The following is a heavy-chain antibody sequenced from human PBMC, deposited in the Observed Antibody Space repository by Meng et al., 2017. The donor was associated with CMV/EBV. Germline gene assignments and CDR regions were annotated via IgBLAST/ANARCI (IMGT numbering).Heavy chain of an antibody. V-gene: IGHV3-11*06. Sequence: GGSLRLSCAASGFTFSDYYLSWIRQAPGKGLEWVSSISSSSSYIYYADSVKGRFTISRDNAKNSLYLQMNSLRAEDTAVYYCASEPDYDFWSGYYPFDYWGQGTLVTVSS. CDR1: GFTFSDYY. D-gene: IGHD3-3*01. CDR3: ASEPDYDFWSGYYPFDY. CDR2: ISSSSSYI. J-gene: IGHJ4*02.